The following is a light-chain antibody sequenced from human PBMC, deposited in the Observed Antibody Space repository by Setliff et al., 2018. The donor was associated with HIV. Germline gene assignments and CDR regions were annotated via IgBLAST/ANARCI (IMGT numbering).Light chain of an antibody. CDR3: CSNTGSNTYV. V-gene: IGLV2-23*01. Sequence: QSALTQPASVSGSPGQSITISCTGTSGDVGRYNLVSWYQLQPGKTPKLMIYQASKRPSGVSNRFSGSKSGNTASLTISGLQAEDEADYYCCSNTGSNTYVFGTGTKVTVL. CDR1: SGDVGRYNL. CDR2: QAS. J-gene: IGLJ1*01.